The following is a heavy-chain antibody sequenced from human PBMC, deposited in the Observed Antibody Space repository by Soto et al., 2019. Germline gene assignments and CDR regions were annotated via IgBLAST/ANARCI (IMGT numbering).Heavy chain of an antibody. Sequence: QVQLQESGPGLVKPSETLSLTCTVSGGSISSYYWSWIRQPPGKGLEWIGYIYYSGSTNYNPSLKSRVTISVDTSKNQFSLKLSSVTAADTAVYYCAREVRGAESEYYFDYWGQGTLVTVSS. J-gene: IGHJ4*02. CDR1: GGSISSYY. V-gene: IGHV4-59*01. CDR3: AREVRGAESEYYFDY. CDR2: IYYSGST. D-gene: IGHD3-10*01.